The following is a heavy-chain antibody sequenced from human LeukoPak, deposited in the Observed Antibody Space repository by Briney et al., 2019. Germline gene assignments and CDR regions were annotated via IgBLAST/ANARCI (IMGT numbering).Heavy chain of an antibody. J-gene: IGHJ2*01. CDR2: INHSGST. V-gene: IGHV4-34*01. CDR3: ARGRSIAAAAPYWYFDL. CDR1: GGSFSGYY. D-gene: IGHD6-13*01. Sequence: SETLSLTCAVYGGSFSGYYWSSIRQPPGKGLEWIGEINHSGSTNYNPSLKSRVTISVDTSKNQFSLKLSSVTAADTAVYYCARGRSIAAAAPYWYFDLWGRGTLVTVSS.